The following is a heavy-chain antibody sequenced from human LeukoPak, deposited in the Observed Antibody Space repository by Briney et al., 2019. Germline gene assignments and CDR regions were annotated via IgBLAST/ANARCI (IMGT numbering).Heavy chain of an antibody. V-gene: IGHV3-15*01. CDR2: IKSKTDGGTT. D-gene: IGHD3-22*01. J-gene: IGHJ4*02. Sequence: KPGGSLRLSCAASGFTFSNAWMSWVRQAPGKGLEWVGRIKSKTDGGTTDYAAPVKGRFTISRDDSKNTLYLQMNSLRAEDTAVYYCARDLSTYYYDSSGYYYFDYWGQGTLVTVSS. CDR3: ARDLSTYYYDSSGYYYFDY. CDR1: GFTFSNAW.